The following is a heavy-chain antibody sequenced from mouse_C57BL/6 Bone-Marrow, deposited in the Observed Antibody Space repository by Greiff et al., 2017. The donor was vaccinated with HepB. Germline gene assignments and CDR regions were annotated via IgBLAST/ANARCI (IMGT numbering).Heavy chain of an antibody. Sequence: EVMLVESGGGLVQPGGSLKLSCAASGFTFSDYGMAWVRQAPRKGPEWVAFISNLAYSIYYADTVTGRFTISRENAKNTLYLEMSSLRSEDTAMYYCARCNYYGSSPYYAMDYWGQGTSVTVSS. CDR3: ARCNYYGSSPYYAMDY. CDR2: ISNLAYSI. D-gene: IGHD1-1*01. CDR1: GFTFSDYG. V-gene: IGHV5-15*01. J-gene: IGHJ4*01.